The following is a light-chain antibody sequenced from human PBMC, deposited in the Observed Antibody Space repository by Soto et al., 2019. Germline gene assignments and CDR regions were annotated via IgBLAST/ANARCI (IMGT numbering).Light chain of an antibody. CDR2: DAS. V-gene: IGKV3-11*01. J-gene: IGKJ3*01. CDR1: QSVSGH. Sequence: EIVLTQSPATLSLSPGERATLSCRASQSVSGHLAWYQQKPGQAPRLLLYDASNRATGIPARFSGSGSGTDFTLTISSLEPEDFAVYFCQQRSNWPIFTFGPGTKVDIK. CDR3: QQRSNWPIFT.